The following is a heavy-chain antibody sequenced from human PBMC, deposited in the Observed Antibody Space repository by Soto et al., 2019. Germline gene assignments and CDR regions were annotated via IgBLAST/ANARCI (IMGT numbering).Heavy chain of an antibody. V-gene: IGHV3-30-3*01. D-gene: IGHD3-22*01. Sequence: GGSLRLSCAASGFTFSSYAMHWVRQAPGKGLEWVAVISYDGSNKYYADSVKGRFTISRDNSKNTLYLQMNSLRAEDTAVYYCARDRGYYDSSGPGYFDYWGQGTLVTVSS. J-gene: IGHJ4*02. CDR1: GFTFSSYA. CDR2: ISYDGSNK. CDR3: ARDRGYYDSSGPGYFDY.